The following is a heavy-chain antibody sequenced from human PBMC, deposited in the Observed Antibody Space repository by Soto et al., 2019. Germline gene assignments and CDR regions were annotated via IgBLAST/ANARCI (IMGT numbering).Heavy chain of an antibody. V-gene: IGHV3-21*01. CDR1: GFIFSSYI. J-gene: IGHJ4*02. Sequence: EVQLVESGGGLVNPGGSLRLSCAASGFIFSSYIMNWVRQAPGKGLEWVSSISSSSGYIYYADSVKGRFTISRDNAKNSLYLQMNSLRAEDTAVYYCARGGVGAAKFDYWGQGTLVTVSS. D-gene: IGHD1-26*01. CDR3: ARGGVGAAKFDY. CDR2: ISSSSGYI.